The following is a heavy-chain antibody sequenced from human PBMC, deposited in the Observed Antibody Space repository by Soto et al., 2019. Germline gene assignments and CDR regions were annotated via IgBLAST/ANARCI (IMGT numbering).Heavy chain of an antibody. CDR1: GGSISSGGYY. CDR2: IYYSGST. D-gene: IGHD1-26*01. J-gene: IGHJ3*02. V-gene: IGHV4-31*03. Sequence: SETLSLTCTVSGGSISSGGYYWSWIRQHPGKGLEWIGYIYYSGSTYYNPSLKSRVTISVDTSKNQFSLQLNSVTPEDTAVYYCARVGVGATGDAFDIWGQGTMVTVSS. CDR3: ARVGVGATGDAFDI.